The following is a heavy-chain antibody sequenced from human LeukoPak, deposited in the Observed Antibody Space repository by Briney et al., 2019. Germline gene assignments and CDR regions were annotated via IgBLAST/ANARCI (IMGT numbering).Heavy chain of an antibody. V-gene: IGHV5-51*01. D-gene: IGHD3-16*01. J-gene: IGHJ4*02. CDR3: AFYTDYYYFGY. Sequence: GEPLEISGKGSGYRFTTYWIAWVRQMPGKGLEWMWIICPGDSDTRYSPSFQGQVTISADKSITTAYLQWRSLKASDTAMYYCAFYTDYYYFGYWGQGTLVTVSS. CDR1: GYRFTTYW. CDR2: ICPGDSDT.